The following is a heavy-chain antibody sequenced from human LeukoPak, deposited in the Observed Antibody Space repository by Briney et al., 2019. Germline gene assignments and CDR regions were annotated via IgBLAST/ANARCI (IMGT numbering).Heavy chain of an antibody. J-gene: IGHJ5*02. V-gene: IGHV1-24*01. D-gene: IGHD4-11*01. CDR3: ATAGSRLQSNWFDP. CDR1: GYTLTELS. CDR2: FDPEDGET. Sequence: ASVKVSCKVSGYTLTELSMHWVRQPPGKGLEWMGGFDPEDGETIYAQKFQGRVTMTEDTSTDTAYMELSSLRSEDTAVYYCATAGSRLQSNWFDPWGQGTLVTVSS.